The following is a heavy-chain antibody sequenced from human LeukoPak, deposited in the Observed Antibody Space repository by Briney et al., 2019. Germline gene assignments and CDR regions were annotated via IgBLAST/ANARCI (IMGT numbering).Heavy chain of an antibody. CDR2: IIPILGIA. CDR1: GGTFSSYA. V-gene: IGHV1-69*04. D-gene: IGHD4-17*01. Sequence: SVKVSCKASGGTFSSYAISWVRQAPGQGLEWMGRIIPILGIANYAQKFQGRVTITADKSTSTAYMELSSLRSEDTAVYYCAGDRVYGDYVAFDIWGQGIMVTVSS. J-gene: IGHJ3*02. CDR3: AGDRVYGDYVAFDI.